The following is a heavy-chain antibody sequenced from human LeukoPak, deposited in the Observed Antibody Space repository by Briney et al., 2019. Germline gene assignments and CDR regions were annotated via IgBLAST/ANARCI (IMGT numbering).Heavy chain of an antibody. V-gene: IGHV1-18*01. J-gene: IGHJ3*02. CDR3: ATSMVRGADDAFDI. CDR1: GYTFTSYG. Sequence: ASVKVSCKASGYTFTSYGISWVRQAPGQGLEWMGWISAYNGNTNYAQKLQARVTMTTDTSTSTAYMELRSLRSDDTAVYYCATSMVRGADDAFDIWGQGTMVTVSS. D-gene: IGHD3-10*01. CDR2: ISAYNGNT.